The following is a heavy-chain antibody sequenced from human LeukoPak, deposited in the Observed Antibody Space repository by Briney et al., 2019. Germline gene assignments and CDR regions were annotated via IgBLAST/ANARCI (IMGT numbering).Heavy chain of an antibody. D-gene: IGHD1-26*01. Sequence: PGGSLRLSCAASGFTFSSYSMNWVRQAPGKGLEWVSSISSSSYIYYSESVKGRFTISRDNAKNSLYLQTNSLRAEDTAVYYCARDLVGATMSGAFDIWGQGTMVTVSS. J-gene: IGHJ3*02. CDR1: GFTFSSYS. CDR3: ARDLVGATMSGAFDI. CDR2: ISSSSYI. V-gene: IGHV3-21*01.